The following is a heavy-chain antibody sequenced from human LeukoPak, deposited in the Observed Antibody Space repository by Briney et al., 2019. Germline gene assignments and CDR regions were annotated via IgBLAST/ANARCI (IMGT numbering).Heavy chain of an antibody. V-gene: IGHV5-51*01. D-gene: IGHD6-19*01. CDR2: IYPGDSET. CDR3: ARHVDNSGWYLDY. J-gene: IGHJ4*02. CDR1: GYIFTSYW. Sequence: GGSLKISWKGSGYIFTSYWSGWVRQMPGKGLGGMGIIYPGDSETRYSPSSQGQVSISADKSTSTAYLQWSSRQASDTAMYYYARHVDNSGWYLDYCSQGTPLTVPS.